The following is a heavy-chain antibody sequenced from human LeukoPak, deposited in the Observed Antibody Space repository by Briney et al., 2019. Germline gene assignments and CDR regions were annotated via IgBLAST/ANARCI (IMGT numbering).Heavy chain of an antibody. D-gene: IGHD6-13*01. CDR3: ARGVRSSSWYQNWFDP. CDR2: IIPIFGTA. J-gene: IGHJ5*02. V-gene: IGHV1-69*06. Sequence: ASVKVSCKASGGTFSSYAISWVRQVPGQGLEWMGGIIPIFGTANYAQKFQGRVTITADKSTSTAYMELSSLRSEDTAVYYCARGVRSSSWYQNWFDPWGQGTLVTVSS. CDR1: GGTFSSYA.